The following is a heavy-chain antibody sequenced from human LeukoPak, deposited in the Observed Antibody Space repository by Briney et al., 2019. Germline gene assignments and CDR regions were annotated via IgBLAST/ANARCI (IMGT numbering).Heavy chain of an antibody. D-gene: IGHD6-6*01. J-gene: IGHJ6*02. CDR3: ARLRAARTESYFYYGMDV. CDR2: IRSKADT. Sequence: GGSLRLSCAASGFTFSGSAIHWVRQASGRGLGWVGRIRSKADTGHAASVKGRFTNSRDDSRNTAYLQMNSLQTEDTAVYYCARLRAARTESYFYYGMDVWGQGTTVTVSS. V-gene: IGHV3-73*01. CDR1: GFTFSGSA.